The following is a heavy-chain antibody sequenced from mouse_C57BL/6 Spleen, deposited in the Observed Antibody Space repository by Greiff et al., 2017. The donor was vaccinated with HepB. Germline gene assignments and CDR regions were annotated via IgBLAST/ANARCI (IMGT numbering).Heavy chain of an antibody. V-gene: IGHV3-6*01. CDR2: ISYDGSN. J-gene: IGHJ4*01. Sequence: EVKVEESGPGLVKPSQSLSLTCSVTVYSITSGYYWNWIRQFPGNKLEWMGYISYDGSNNYNPSLKNRISITRDTSKNQFFLKLNSVTTEDTATYYCARDHGGNAMDSWGQGTSVTVSS. CDR3: ARDHGGNAMDS. CDR1: VYSITSGYY.